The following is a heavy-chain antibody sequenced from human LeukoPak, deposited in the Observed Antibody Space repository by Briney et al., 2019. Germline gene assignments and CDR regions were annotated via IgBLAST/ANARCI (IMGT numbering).Heavy chain of an antibody. CDR1: GYTFTGYY. Sequence: ASVKVSCKASGYTFTGYYMHWVRQAPGQGLEWMGWINPNSGGTNYAQKFQGRVTMTRVTSISTAYMELSRLRSDDTAVYYCARGQQLGYCSSTSCRNWFDPWGQGTLVTVSS. CDR3: ARGQQLGYCSSTSCRNWFDP. V-gene: IGHV1-2*02. J-gene: IGHJ5*02. D-gene: IGHD2-2*01. CDR2: INPNSGGT.